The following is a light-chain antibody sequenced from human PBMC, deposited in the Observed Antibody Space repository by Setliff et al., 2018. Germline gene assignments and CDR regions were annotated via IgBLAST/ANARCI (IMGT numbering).Light chain of an antibody. CDR3: QQRHRWPIT. CDR2: DAS. Sequence: EIVMTQSPATLSLSPGERATLSCRASQYVDYLAWYQQKPGQTPRLLIYDASNRATGIPARFSGSGSGTDFFLTISSLDPEDFGVYYCQQRHRWPITFGGGTKV. J-gene: IGKJ4*01. V-gene: IGKV3-11*01. CDR1: QYVDY.